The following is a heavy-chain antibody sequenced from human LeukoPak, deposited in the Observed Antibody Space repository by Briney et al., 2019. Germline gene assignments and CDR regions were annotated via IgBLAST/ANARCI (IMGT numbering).Heavy chain of an antibody. CDR3: AKDDGGSYYIYYYYMDV. J-gene: IGHJ6*03. V-gene: IGHV3-48*01. CDR1: GFTFSSYS. Sequence: PGGSLRLSCEASGFTFSSYSMDWVRQAPGKGLEWVSYISSSSSTIYYADSVKGRFTISRDNAKNSLYLQMNSLRAEDTAVYYCAKDDGGSYYIYYYYMDVWGKGTTVTISS. CDR2: ISSSSSTI. D-gene: IGHD1-26*01.